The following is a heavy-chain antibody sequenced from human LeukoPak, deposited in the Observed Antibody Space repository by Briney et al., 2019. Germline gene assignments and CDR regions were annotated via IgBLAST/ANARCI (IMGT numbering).Heavy chain of an antibody. V-gene: IGHV4-59*01. J-gene: IGHJ3*02. CDR1: GASISSYY. CDR2: ISNSGST. CDR3: AKGGRPGAFDI. D-gene: IGHD3/OR15-3a*01. Sequence: PSETLSLTCAVSGASISSYYWTWIRQPPGKGLEYIANISNSGSTNYNPSLESRVTISVDTSKSQLSLKVSSVTAADTAVYYCAKGGRPGAFDIWGQGTMVTVSS.